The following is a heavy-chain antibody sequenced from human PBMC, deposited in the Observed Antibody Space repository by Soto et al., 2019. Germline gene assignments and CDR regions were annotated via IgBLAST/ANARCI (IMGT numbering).Heavy chain of an antibody. CDR2: ISYDGSNK. CDR1: GFTFSSYG. D-gene: IGHD3-10*01. J-gene: IGHJ5*02. Sequence: QVQLVESGGGVVQPGRSLRLSCAASGFTFSSYGMHWVRQAPGKGLEWVAVISYDGSNKYYADSVKGRFTISRDNSKNTLYLQMNSLRAEDTAVYYCAKVRFGELVRISERTNWFDPWGQGTLVTVSS. CDR3: AKVRFGELVRISERTNWFDP. V-gene: IGHV3-30*18.